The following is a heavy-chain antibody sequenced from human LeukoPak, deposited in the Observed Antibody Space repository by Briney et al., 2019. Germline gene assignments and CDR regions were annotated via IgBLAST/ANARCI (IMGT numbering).Heavy chain of an antibody. CDR3: ARTSGRGRYFDY. CDR2: ISYDGDNK. V-gene: IGHV3-30*04. Sequence: GGSLRLSCAASGFTFSNYAMHWVRQPPGKGLEWLSIISYDGDNKYYGDSVKGRFTISRDNAKNSLYLQMNSLRAEDTAVYYCARTSGRGRYFDYWGQGTLVTVSS. D-gene: IGHD1-26*01. CDR1: GFTFSNYA. J-gene: IGHJ4*02.